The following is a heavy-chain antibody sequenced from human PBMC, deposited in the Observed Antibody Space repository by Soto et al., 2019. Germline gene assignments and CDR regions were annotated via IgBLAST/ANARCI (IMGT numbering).Heavy chain of an antibody. CDR1: GFTFSSYS. D-gene: IGHD6-13*01. J-gene: IGHJ3*02. CDR2: ISSSSSYI. V-gene: IGHV3-21*01. Sequence: PGGSLRLSCAASGFTFSSYSMNWVRQAPRKGLEWVSSISSSSSYIYYADSVKGRFTISRDNAKNSLYLQMNSLRAEDTAVYYCARDPTAVAFDIWGQGTMVTVSS. CDR3: ARDPTAVAFDI.